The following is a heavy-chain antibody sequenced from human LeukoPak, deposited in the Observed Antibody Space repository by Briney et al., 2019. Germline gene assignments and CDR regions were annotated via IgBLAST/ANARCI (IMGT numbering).Heavy chain of an antibody. Sequence: PGGSLRLSCAASGFTFSSYAMHWVRQAPGKGLEWVAVISYDGSNKYYADSVKGRLTISRDNSKNTLYLQMNSLRAEDTAVYYCARARISWYDVGYWGQGTLVTVSS. CDR2: ISYDGSNK. J-gene: IGHJ4*02. CDR1: GFTFSSYA. V-gene: IGHV3-30-3*01. D-gene: IGHD1-1*01. CDR3: ARARISWYDVGY.